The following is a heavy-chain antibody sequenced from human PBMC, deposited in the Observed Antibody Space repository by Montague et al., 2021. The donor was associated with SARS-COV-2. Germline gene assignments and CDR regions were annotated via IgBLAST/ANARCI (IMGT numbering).Heavy chain of an antibody. CDR3: ARDLIAVYGMDV. V-gene: IGHV1-18*01. CDR2: ISAYNGNT. D-gene: IGHD6-19*01. CDR1: GYPFTSYG. Sequence: SGKVSFKASGYPFTSYGISWVRQAPGQGLEWMGWISAYNGNTNYAQKLQGRVTMTTDTSTSTAYMELRSLRSDDTAVYYCARDLIAVYGMDVWGQGTTVTVSS. J-gene: IGHJ6*02.